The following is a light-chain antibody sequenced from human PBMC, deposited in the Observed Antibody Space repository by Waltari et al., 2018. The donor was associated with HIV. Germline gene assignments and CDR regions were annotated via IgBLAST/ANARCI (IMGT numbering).Light chain of an antibody. CDR3: AAYAGNNIVI. CDR1: SSDIGYFNY. V-gene: IGLV2-8*01. J-gene: IGLJ2*01. Sequence: QSALTQPPSASGSPGQPVTVSCTGTSSDIGYFNYVSWYQPHPGKAPKLLIYDVNKRPSGVPDRFSASKSGATASLTVSGLLAEDEADYYCAAYAGNNIVIFGGGTKVTV. CDR2: DVN.